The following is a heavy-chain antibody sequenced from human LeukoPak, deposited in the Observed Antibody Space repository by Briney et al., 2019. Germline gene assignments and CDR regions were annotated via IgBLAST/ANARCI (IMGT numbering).Heavy chain of an antibody. CDR1: GFTFSSYA. Sequence: PGGSLRLSCAASGFTFSSYAMSWVRQAPGKGLEWVSAISGSGGSTYYADSVKGRFTISRDNSKNTLYLQMNSLGAEDTAVYYCAKDPTSSGYEAGFDYWGQGTLVTVSS. CDR3: AKDPTSSGYEAGFDY. V-gene: IGHV3-23*01. D-gene: IGHD3-3*01. J-gene: IGHJ4*02. CDR2: ISGSGGST.